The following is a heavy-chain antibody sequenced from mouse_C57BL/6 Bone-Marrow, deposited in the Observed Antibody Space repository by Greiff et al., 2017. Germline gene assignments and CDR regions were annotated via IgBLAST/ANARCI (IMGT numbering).Heavy chain of an antibody. J-gene: IGHJ4*01. Sequence: VQLQQPGAELVKPGASVKLSCKASGYTFTSYWMHWVKQRPGQGLEWIGMIHPNSGSTNYNEKFKSKATLTVAKSSSTAYMQLSSLTSEDSAVYYCARSLGRIHAMDYWGQGTSVTVSS. CDR3: ARSLGRIHAMDY. CDR1: GYTFTSYW. V-gene: IGHV1-64*01. D-gene: IGHD4-1*01. CDR2: IHPNSGST.